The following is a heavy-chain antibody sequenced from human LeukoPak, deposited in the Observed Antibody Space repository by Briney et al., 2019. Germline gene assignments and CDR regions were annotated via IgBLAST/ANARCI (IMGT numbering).Heavy chain of an antibody. Sequence: SVKVSCKASGGTFSSYAISWVRQAPGQGLEWMGRIIPILGIANYAQEFQGRVTITADKSTSTAYMELSSLRSEDTAVYYCARARVAGGVTALYYYYYGMDVWGQGTTVPVSS. D-gene: IGHD4-23*01. CDR3: ARARVAGGVTALYYYYYGMDV. CDR2: IIPILGIA. V-gene: IGHV1-69*04. J-gene: IGHJ6*02. CDR1: GGTFSSYA.